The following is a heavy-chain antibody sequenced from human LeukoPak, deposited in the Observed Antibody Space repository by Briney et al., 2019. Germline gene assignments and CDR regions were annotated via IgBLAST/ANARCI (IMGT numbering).Heavy chain of an antibody. V-gene: IGHV3-48*01. J-gene: IGHJ4*02. CDR1: GFTFSSYE. D-gene: IGHD4-11*01. Sequence: GGSLRLSCAASGFTFSSYEMNWVRQAPGKGLEWVSYISSSSSTIYYADSVKGRFTISRDNAKNSLYLQMNSLRAEDTAVYYCARGLYSNLLDYWGQGTLVTVSS. CDR2: ISSSSSTI. CDR3: ARGLYSNLLDY.